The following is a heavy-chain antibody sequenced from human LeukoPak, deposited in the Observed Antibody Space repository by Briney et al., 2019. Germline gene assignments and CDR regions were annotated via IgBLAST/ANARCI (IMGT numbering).Heavy chain of an antibody. CDR3: ARDISGIAVAFDY. V-gene: IGHV3-21*01. Sequence: PGGCLRLSCAASGFTFSSYSMNWVRQAPGKGLEWVSSISSSSSYIYYADSVKGRFTISRDNAKNSLYLQMNSLRAEDTAVYYCARDISGIAVAFDYWGQGTLVTVSS. J-gene: IGHJ4*02. CDR1: GFTFSSYS. D-gene: IGHD6-19*01. CDR2: ISSSSSYI.